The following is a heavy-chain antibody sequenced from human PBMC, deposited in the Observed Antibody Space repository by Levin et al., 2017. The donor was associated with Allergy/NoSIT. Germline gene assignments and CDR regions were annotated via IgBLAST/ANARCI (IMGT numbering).Heavy chain of an antibody. CDR3: ARDLAVPAAMWSYYYYGMDV. D-gene: IGHD2-2*01. Sequence: GESLKISCAASGFTFSSYWMSWVRQAPGKGLEWVANIKQDGSEKYYVDSVKGRFTISRDNAKNSLYLQMNSLRAEDTAVYYCARDLAVPAAMWSYYYYGMDVWGQGTTVTVSS. CDR1: GFTFSSYW. CDR2: IKQDGSEK. V-gene: IGHV3-7*01. J-gene: IGHJ6*02.